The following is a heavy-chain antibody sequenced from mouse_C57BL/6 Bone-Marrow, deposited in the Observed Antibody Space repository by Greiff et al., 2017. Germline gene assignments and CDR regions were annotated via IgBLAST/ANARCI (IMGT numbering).Heavy chain of an antibody. CDR2: IWGDGST. V-gene: IGHV2-3*01. CDR1: GFSLTSYG. CDR3: AKRGDGYPLYYYAMDY. D-gene: IGHD2-3*01. J-gene: IGHJ4*01. Sequence: VQRVESGPGLVAPSQSLSITCTVSGFSLTSYGVSWVRQPPGKGLEWLGVIWGDGSTNYHAALISRLSIRKDNSESQVFLKLNSLQTDDTATYYCAKRGDGYPLYYYAMDYWGQGTSVTVSA.